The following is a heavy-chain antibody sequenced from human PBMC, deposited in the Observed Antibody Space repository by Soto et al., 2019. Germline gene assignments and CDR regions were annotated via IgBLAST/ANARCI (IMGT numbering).Heavy chain of an antibody. Sequence: QVQLQQWGAGLLKSSETLSLTCAVYGGSLSGGGYYWSWIRQPPGKGLEWIGEINHSGITNYNPSLKSRVTIXAXTXXNQCSLKLSSVTAADTSVYFCARGRRGYSSSWLDYWGQGTLVSVSS. V-gene: IGHV4-34*01. J-gene: IGHJ4*02. CDR1: GGSLSGGGYY. CDR3: ARGRRGYSSSWLDY. CDR2: INHSGIT. D-gene: IGHD6-13*01.